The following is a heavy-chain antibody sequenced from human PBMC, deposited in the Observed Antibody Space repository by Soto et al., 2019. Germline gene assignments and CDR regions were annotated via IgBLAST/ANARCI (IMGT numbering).Heavy chain of an antibody. CDR3: ARLGYGDLRGYFDY. CDR1: GYSFTRYW. J-gene: IGHJ4*02. CDR2: IYPGDSDT. Sequence: GESLTISCTCSGYSFTRYWIGWVRQMPGKGLEWMGIIYPGDSDTRYSPSFQGQVTISADKSISTAYLQWSSLKASDTAMYYCARLGYGDLRGYFDYWGQGTLVTVSS. D-gene: IGHD4-17*01. V-gene: IGHV5-51*01.